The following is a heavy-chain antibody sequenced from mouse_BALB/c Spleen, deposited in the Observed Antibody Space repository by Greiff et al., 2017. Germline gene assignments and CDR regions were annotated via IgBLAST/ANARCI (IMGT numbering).Heavy chain of an antibody. Sequence: EVKLEESGGGLVKPGGSLKLSCAASGFTFSSYAMSWVRQTPEKRLEWVASISSGGSTYYPDSVKGRFPISRDNARNILYLQMSSLRSEDTAMYYCARGREYGTSWFAYWGQGTLVTVAA. V-gene: IGHV5-6-5*01. CDR1: GFTFSSYA. J-gene: IGHJ3*01. CDR3: ARGREYGTSWFAY. D-gene: IGHD2-10*02. CDR2: ISSGGST.